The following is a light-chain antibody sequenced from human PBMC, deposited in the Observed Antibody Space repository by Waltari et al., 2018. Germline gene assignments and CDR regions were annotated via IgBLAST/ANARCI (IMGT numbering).Light chain of an antibody. V-gene: IGKV1-39*01. CDR3: QQSSSLPFT. J-gene: IGKJ3*01. Sequence: DIQMTQSPSSLSASVGDRVTITCRASQSISSFLNWYQLKPGKAPKLLIYTASTLPSGVPSRFSGSGSGTDFTLTISSLQPEDFGMYYCQQSSSLPFTFGPGTKVDIK. CDR1: QSISSF. CDR2: TAS.